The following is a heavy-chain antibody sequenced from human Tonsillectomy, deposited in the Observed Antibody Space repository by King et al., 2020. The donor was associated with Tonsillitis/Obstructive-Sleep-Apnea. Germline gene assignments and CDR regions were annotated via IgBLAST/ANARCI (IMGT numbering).Heavy chain of an antibody. V-gene: IGHV1-69*09. Sequence: LQLVQSGAEVKKPGSSVKVSCKASGGPFSGYAINWVRQAPGQGLEWMGRIIPIFNIANYAQKFQGRVTITADKSTSTAYMELNSLRSEDTAMYYCARDAGYCTTTSCYKPLDYWGQGTLVTVFS. J-gene: IGHJ4*02. CDR3: ARDAGYCTTTSCYKPLDY. D-gene: IGHD2-2*02. CDR2: IIPIFNIA. CDR1: GGPFSGYA.